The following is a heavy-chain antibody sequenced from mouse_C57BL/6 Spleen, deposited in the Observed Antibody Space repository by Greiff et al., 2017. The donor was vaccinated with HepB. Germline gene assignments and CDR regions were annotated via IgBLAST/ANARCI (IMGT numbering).Heavy chain of an antibody. Sequence: EVQLVESGGGLVQPGGSLKLSCAASGFTFSDYGMAWVRQAPRKGPEWVAFISNLAYSIYYADTVTGRFTISRENAKNTLYLEMSSLRSEDTAMYYCARHDSYYAMDYWGQGTSVTVSS. CDR2: ISNLAYSI. CDR1: GFTFSDYG. V-gene: IGHV5-15*01. CDR3: ARHDSYYAMDY. J-gene: IGHJ4*01.